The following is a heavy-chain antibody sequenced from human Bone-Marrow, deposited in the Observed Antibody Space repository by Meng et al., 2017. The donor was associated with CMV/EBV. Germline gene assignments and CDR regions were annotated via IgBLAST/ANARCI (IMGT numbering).Heavy chain of an antibody. CDR3: ARGDYGDH. CDR1: GFTFSSYS. Sequence: GGSLRLSCAASGFTFSSYSMNWVRQAPGKGLEYVSAISSNGDSTYYADSVKGRFTISRDNSKNTLYLQMGSLRAEDMAVYYCARGDYGDHWGQGTLVTVSS. V-gene: IGHV3-64*02. J-gene: IGHJ4*02. CDR2: ISSNGDST.